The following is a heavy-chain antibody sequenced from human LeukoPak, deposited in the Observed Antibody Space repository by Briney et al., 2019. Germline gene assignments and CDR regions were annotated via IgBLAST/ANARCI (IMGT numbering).Heavy chain of an antibody. J-gene: IGHJ6*03. CDR1: GYTFTSYY. Sequence: ASVKVSCKASGYTFTSYYMHWVRQAPGQGLEWMGIINPSGGSTSYAQKFQGRGTMTRDTSTSTVYMELSSLRSEDTAVYYCARAPVAATEYYYYYYMEVWGKGTTVTVSS. V-gene: IGHV1-46*01. D-gene: IGHD2-15*01. CDR2: INPSGGST. CDR3: ARAPVAATEYYYYYYMEV.